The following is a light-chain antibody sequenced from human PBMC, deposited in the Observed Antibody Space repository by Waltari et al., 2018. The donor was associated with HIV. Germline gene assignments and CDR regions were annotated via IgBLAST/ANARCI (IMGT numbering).Light chain of an antibody. CDR3: SSYTDSDTLL. J-gene: IGLJ2*01. CDR1: LSALCIYDF. CDR2: DVH. V-gene: IGLV2-14*01. Sequence: QSALPQPASVSGSPGQSIPISCTGDLSALCIYDFVSWYHKYPGKAPPLRSYDVHTRPAVISNRFSGAKSVSTASLAISALQGDDEADDYCSSYTDSDTLLVGGGTRVTVL.